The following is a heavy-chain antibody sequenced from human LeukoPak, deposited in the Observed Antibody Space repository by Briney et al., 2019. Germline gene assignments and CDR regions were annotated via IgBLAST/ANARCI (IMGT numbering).Heavy chain of an antibody. D-gene: IGHD6-13*01. Sequence: ETLSLTCAVYGGSFSGYYWSWIRQPPGKGLEWVANIKQDGSEKYYVDSVKGRFTISRDNAKNSLYLQMNSLRAEDTAVYYCAREGSSSWPLFYYFDYWGQGTLVTVSS. J-gene: IGHJ4*02. V-gene: IGHV3-7*01. CDR2: IKQDGSEK. CDR3: AREGSSSWPLFYYFDY. CDR1: GGSFSGYY.